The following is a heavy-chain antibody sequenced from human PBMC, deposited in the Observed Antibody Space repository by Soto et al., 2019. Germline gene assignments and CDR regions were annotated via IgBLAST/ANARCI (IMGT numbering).Heavy chain of an antibody. CDR3: ARDWETGYYYGSGSYWGY. J-gene: IGHJ4*02. Sequence: HVQLVESGGGVVQPGRSLRLSCAASGFTFSSYAVHWVRQAPGKGLEWVAVISYDGSNKYYADSVKGRFTISRDNSKNTVYLQMNSLRAEDTAVYYCARDWETGYYYGSGSYWGYWGQGTLVTVSS. CDR2: ISYDGSNK. CDR1: GFTFSSYA. D-gene: IGHD3-10*01. V-gene: IGHV3-30-3*01.